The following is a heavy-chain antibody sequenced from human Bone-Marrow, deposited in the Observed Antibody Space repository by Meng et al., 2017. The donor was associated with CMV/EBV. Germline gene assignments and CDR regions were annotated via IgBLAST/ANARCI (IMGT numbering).Heavy chain of an antibody. CDR2: IYSGGST. Sequence: GGSLRLSCAASGFTVSSSYLSWVRQAPGKGLEWVSVIYSGGSTYYADSVKGRFTISRDNAKNTLYLQMNSLRAEDTAVYYCARESSSSGWLRRWGQGTLVTVSS. J-gene: IGHJ4*02. CDR1: GFTVSSSY. V-gene: IGHV3-53*01. CDR3: ARESSSSGWLRR. D-gene: IGHD6-19*01.